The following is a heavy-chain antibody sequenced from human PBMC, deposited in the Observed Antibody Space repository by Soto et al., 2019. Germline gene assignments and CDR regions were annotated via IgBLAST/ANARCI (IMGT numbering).Heavy chain of an antibody. Sequence: ASVKVSCKASGYTFTGYYMHWVRQAPGQGLEWMGWINPNSGGTNYAQKFQGWVTMTRDTSISTAYMELSRLRSDDTAVYDCARGRDVVFPAAMPVQSSSDPWAQGTLVTVSS. CDR1: GYTFTGYY. D-gene: IGHD2-2*01. CDR3: ARGRDVVFPAAMPVQSSSDP. J-gene: IGHJ5*02. V-gene: IGHV1-2*04. CDR2: INPNSGGT.